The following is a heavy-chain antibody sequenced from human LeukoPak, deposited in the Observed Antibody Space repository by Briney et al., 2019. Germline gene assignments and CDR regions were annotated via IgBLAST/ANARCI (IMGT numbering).Heavy chain of an antibody. V-gene: IGHV3-23*01. CDR3: AKQRTYFDY. CDR2: ISGSGGDT. Sequence: GGSLRLSCAASGFTFSTYAMSWVRQAPGKGLEWVSSISGSGGDTHYADSVKGRFTISRDNSKNTLFLQMNSLRAEDTAVYYCAKQRTYFDYWGQGTLVTVSP. D-gene: IGHD3/OR15-3a*01. CDR1: GFTFSTYA. J-gene: IGHJ4*02.